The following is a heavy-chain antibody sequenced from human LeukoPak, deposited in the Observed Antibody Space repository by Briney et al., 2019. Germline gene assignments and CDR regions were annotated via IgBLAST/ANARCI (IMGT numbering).Heavy chain of an antibody. CDR3: ARDSAVRQPDAFDI. Sequence: PGGSLRLSCAASGFTFSSYSMNWVRQAPGKGPEWVSSISSSSSYIYYADSVKGRFTISRDNAKNSLYLQMNSLRAEDTAVYYCARDSAVRQPDAFDIWGQGTMVTVSS. J-gene: IGHJ3*02. D-gene: IGHD3-10*01. CDR1: GFTFSSYS. V-gene: IGHV3-21*01. CDR2: ISSSSSYI.